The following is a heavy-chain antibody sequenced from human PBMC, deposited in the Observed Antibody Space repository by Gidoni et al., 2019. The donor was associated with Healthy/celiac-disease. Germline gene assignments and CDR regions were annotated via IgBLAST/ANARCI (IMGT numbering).Heavy chain of an antibody. CDR2: ISYDGSNK. D-gene: IGHD2-2*01. J-gene: IGHJ6*02. Sequence: QVQLVESGGGVVQPGRSLRLSCAASGFTFSSYAMHWVRQAPGKGLEWVAVISYDGSNKYYADSVKGRFTISRDNSKNTLYLQMNSLRAEDTAVYYCAREEVKCSSTSCPPGAYYYYGMDVWGQGTTVTVSS. V-gene: IGHV3-30-3*01. CDR1: GFTFSSYA. CDR3: AREEVKCSSTSCPPGAYYYYGMDV.